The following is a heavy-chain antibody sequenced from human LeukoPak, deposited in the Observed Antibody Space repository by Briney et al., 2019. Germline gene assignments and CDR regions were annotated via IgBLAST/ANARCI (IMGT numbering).Heavy chain of an antibody. CDR3: ARDPYSSSWYGSWFDP. D-gene: IGHD6-13*01. CDR2: INHSGST. V-gene: IGHV4-34*01. CDR1: GGSFSGYY. Sequence: SETLSLTCAVYGGSFSGYYWSWIRQPPGKGLEWIGEINHSGSTNYNPSLKSRVTISVDTSKNQFSLKLSSVTAADTAVYYCARDPYSSSWYGSWFDPWGQGTPGHRLL. J-gene: IGHJ5*02.